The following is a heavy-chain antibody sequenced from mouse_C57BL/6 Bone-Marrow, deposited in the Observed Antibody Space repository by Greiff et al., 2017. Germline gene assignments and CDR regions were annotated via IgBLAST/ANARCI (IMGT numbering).Heavy chain of an antibody. V-gene: IGHV5-4*03. D-gene: IGHD1-1*01. CDR1: GFTFSSYA. J-gene: IGHJ3*01. CDR3: ARSSYYYGSLFAY. CDR2: ISDGGSYT. Sequence: EVKVVESGGGLVKPGGSLKLSCAASGFTFSSYAMSWVRQTPEKRLEWVATISDGGSYTYYPVNVKGRFTISRDNAKNNLYLQMSHLKSEDTAMYYCARSSYYYGSLFAYWGQGTLVTVSA.